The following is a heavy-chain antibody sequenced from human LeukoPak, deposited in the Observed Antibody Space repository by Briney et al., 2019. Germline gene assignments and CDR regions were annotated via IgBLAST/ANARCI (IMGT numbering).Heavy chain of an antibody. V-gene: IGHV3-23*01. CDR1: GFAFSSQA. D-gene: IGHD6-19*01. CDR2: FSDSCRCT. Sequence: PGGSLTLSCAASGFAFSSQAMGWARHAPGKGLEWVSFFSDSCRCTYYADSVKGRFTISRDNSKNPLFLQMNSLRAEDTAVYYCAKDARRTSGWYFFDYWGQGTLVTVSS. J-gene: IGHJ4*02. CDR3: AKDARRTSGWYFFDY.